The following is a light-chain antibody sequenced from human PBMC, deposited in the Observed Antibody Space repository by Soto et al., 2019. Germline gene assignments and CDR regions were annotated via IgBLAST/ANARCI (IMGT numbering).Light chain of an antibody. Sequence: QLVLTQSPSASASLGASLKLTCTLSRGHSNYAIAWHQQQPGKGPRYLMKVNSDGTHIKGDGIPDRFSGSSSGAERYLTVSSLQSEDEADYYCQTWDTGIVVFGGGTKLTVL. CDR1: RGHSNYA. V-gene: IGLV4-69*01. J-gene: IGLJ2*01. CDR3: QTWDTGIVV. CDR2: VNSDGTH.